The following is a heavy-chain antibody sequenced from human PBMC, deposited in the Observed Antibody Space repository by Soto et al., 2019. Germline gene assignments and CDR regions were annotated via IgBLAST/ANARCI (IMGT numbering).Heavy chain of an antibody. Sequence: SGPLSLRSTVAGLYSRRYDWSLIRPPPGKGLEWIGYIHYSGSSIYNPSLKSRVTIAVDTSKNQLSLKLSSVTAADTAVYYCARAHMVRGVILNWFDPWGQATLVNGS. V-gene: IGHV4-59*12. D-gene: IGHD3-10*01. CDR3: ARAHMVRGVILNWFDP. CDR1: GLYSRRYD. CDR2: IHYSGSS. J-gene: IGHJ5*02.